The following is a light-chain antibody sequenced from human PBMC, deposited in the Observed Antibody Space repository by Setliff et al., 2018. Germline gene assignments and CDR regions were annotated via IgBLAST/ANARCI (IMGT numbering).Light chain of an antibody. CDR3: QQYYNTHPT. CDR2: WAS. CDR1: QSVLYSSSNKNY. V-gene: IGKV4-1*01. J-gene: IGKJ1*01. Sequence: DIVMTQSPDSLAVSLGERATINCKSSQSVLYSSSNKNYLAWYQQKPGQPPKLLISWASTRESGVPDRFSGSGSGTDFTLTISSLQAEDVAVYYCQQYYNTHPTVGQGTKVDIK.